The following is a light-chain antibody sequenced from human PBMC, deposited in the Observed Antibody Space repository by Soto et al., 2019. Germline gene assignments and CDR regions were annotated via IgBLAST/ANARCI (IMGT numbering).Light chain of an antibody. CDR2: DAS. J-gene: IGKJ4*01. V-gene: IGKV3-11*01. Sequence: DIVLTQSPATLSLSPGDRATLSCRASQSLNIYLAWYQQKPGQAPRLLIYDASKRATGVPARFSGSGSGTDFTLTISSPEPEDFSVYYWQQRYIWPPLTFGGGTEVEIK. CDR3: QQRYIWPPLT. CDR1: QSLNIY.